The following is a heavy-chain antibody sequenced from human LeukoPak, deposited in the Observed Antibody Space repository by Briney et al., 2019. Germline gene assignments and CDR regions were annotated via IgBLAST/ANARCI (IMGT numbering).Heavy chain of an antibody. D-gene: IGHD5-18*01. CDR2: ISWNSGTI. CDR1: GFTFDDYA. CDR3: AKGEARGYSYGSDY. Sequence: GGSLRLSCAASGFTFDDYAMHWVRQAPGKGLEWFSGISWNSGTIGYADSVKGRFTISRDNAKNSLYLQMNSLRAEDTALYYCAKGEARGYSYGSDYWGQGTLVTVSS. V-gene: IGHV3-9*01. J-gene: IGHJ4*02.